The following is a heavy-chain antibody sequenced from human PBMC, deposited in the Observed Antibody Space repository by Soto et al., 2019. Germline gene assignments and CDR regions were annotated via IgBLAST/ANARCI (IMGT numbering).Heavy chain of an antibody. CDR2: IYYSGST. J-gene: IGHJ2*01. CDR3: ARGGELVVVNLPDWYFDL. Sequence: PSETLSLTCTVSGGSISSGGYYWSWLRQHPGKGLEWIGYIYYSGSTYYNPSLKSRVTISVDTSKNQFSLKLSSVTAADTAVYYCARGGELVVVNLPDWYFDLWGRGTLVT. D-gene: IGHD3-22*01. V-gene: IGHV4-31*03. CDR1: GGSISSGGYY.